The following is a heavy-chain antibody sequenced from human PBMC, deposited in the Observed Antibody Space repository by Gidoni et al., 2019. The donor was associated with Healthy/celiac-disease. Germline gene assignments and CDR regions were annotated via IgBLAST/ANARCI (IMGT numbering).Heavy chain of an antibody. CDR2: ISYDGSNK. Sequence: QVQLVESGGGVVQPGRSRRLSCAASGFTFRSYGMHWARQAPGKGLEWVAVISYDGSNKYYADSVKGRFTISRDNSKNTLYLQMNSLRAEDTAVYYCAKASLGLGITMIVVREYYFDYWGQGTLVTVSS. V-gene: IGHV3-30*18. CDR3: AKASLGLGITMIVVREYYFDY. D-gene: IGHD3-22*01. J-gene: IGHJ4*02. CDR1: GFTFRSYG.